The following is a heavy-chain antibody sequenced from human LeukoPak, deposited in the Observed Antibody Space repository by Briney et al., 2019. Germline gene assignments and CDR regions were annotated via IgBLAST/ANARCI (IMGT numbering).Heavy chain of an antibody. Sequence: PGGSLRLSCAASGFTFSEYYMTWIRQAPGKGLECVSYISTLSAYTNYADSVEGRFTISRDNAKNSLYLQMNSLRAEDTAVYYCARIGGGGSGSYYPDYWGQGTLVTVSS. V-gene: IGHV3-11*03. D-gene: IGHD3-10*01. CDR3: ARIGGGGSGSYYPDY. J-gene: IGHJ4*02. CDR2: ISTLSAYT. CDR1: GFTFSEYY.